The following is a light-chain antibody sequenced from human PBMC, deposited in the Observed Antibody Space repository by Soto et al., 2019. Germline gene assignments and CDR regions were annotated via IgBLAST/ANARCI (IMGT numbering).Light chain of an antibody. Sequence: SDELTQPPSVSVAPGETARMTCGGNNIGSKSVHWFQQRPGLAPALVIYYDADRPSGIPERFSGSKSGNTATLTINRVEVGDEADYYCQVWDSPSDQGVFGGGTKVTVL. V-gene: IGLV3-21*04. CDR3: QVWDSPSDQGV. CDR2: YDA. J-gene: IGLJ3*02. CDR1: NIGSKS.